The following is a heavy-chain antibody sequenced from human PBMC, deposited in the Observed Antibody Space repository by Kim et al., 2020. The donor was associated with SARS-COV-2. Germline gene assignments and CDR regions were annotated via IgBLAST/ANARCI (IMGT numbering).Heavy chain of an antibody. J-gene: IGHJ6*02. D-gene: IGHD5-18*01. V-gene: IGHV3-66*01. Sequence: GRFTISRDNSKNTLYLQMNSLRAEDTAVYYCASPGYSYGSTNYYYYGMDVWGQGTTVTVSS. CDR3: ASPGYSYGSTNYYYYGMDV.